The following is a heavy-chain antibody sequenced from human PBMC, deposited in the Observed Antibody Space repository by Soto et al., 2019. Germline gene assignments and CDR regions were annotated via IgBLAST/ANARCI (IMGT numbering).Heavy chain of an antibody. V-gene: IGHV3-74*01. Sequence: EVQLVESGGGLVQPGGSLRLSCAASGFTFSSYWVHWVRQAPGKGLVWVSRINSDGDSTNYADSVKGRFTISRDNAKKTRYLQRNGLRAEDTAVYYCARAGLTPPIRNGFDVWGQGTMVTVSS. CDR2: INSDGDST. J-gene: IGHJ3*01. CDR1: GFTFSSYW. D-gene: IGHD1-20*01. CDR3: ARAGLTPPIRNGFDV.